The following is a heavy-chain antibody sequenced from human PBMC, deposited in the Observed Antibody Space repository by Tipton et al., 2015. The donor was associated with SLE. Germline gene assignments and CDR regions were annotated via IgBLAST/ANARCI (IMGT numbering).Heavy chain of an antibody. CDR2: IRYDGKEK. J-gene: IGHJ4*02. CDR1: GFTFRTFG. CDR3: ARYTSNFQDY. V-gene: IGHV3-33*01. D-gene: IGHD2-2*01. Sequence: SLRLSCAASGFTFRTFGVHWVRQAPGKGLEWVSFIRYDGKEKFYSDSVKGRFTISRDNAKNSLYLQMNSLKAEDTGVYFCARYTSNFQDYWGQGTLVTVSS.